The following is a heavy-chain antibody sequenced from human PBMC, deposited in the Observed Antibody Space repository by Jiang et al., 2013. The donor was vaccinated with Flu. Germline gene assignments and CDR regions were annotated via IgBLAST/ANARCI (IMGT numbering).Heavy chain of an antibody. CDR1: GFTFSSYA. J-gene: IGHJ4*02. D-gene: IGHD3-22*01. V-gene: IGHV3-23*01. CDR2: ISGNGDST. Sequence: LVQPGGSLRLSCAASGFTFSSYAMSWVRQAPGKGLEWVSAISGNGDSTYYADSVKGRFTISRDNSKNTLYLQMNSLRAEDTAVYYCAKGGGYYDSSGYLGDYWGQGTLVTVSS. CDR3: AKGGGYYDSSGYLGDY.